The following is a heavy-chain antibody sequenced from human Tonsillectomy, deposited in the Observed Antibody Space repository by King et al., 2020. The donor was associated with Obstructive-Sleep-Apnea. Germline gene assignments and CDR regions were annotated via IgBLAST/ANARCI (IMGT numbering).Heavy chain of an antibody. CDR1: GYSFTSYW. CDR3: ASYTGFNDAYYFDY. J-gene: IGHJ4*02. Sequence: VQLVESGAEVKKPGESLRISCKGSGYSFTSYWISWVRQMPGKGLEWMGRIDPSDSYTNYSPSFQGHVTIYADKSISTAYLQWSSLKASDTAMYYCASYTGFNDAYYFDYWGQGTLVTVSS. D-gene: IGHD3-9*01. V-gene: IGHV5-10-1*03. CDR2: IDPSDSYT.